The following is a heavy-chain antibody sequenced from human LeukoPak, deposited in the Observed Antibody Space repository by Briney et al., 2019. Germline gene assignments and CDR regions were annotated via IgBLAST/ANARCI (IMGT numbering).Heavy chain of an antibody. J-gene: IGHJ6*02. CDR1: GFTFDDYT. CDR2: ISWENSST. CDR3: ARGGGLDV. Sequence: GGSLRLSCAASGFTFDDYTMHWVRQAPGKGLEWVSLISWENSSTYYADSVKGRFTISRDNAKNSLYLQMSNLRAEDTAVYFCARGGGLDVWGQGAMVTVSS. V-gene: IGHV3-43*01. D-gene: IGHD3-16*01.